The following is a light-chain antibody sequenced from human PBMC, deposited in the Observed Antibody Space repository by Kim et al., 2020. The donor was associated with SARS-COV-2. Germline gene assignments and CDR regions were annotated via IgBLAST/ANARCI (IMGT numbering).Light chain of an antibody. CDR3: SSYASSDTLL. Sequence: QSVLTQPASVSGSPGQSITISCTETSSDIGGYNYVSWYQQHPGKAPKLMIFDVTKRPSGISSRFSGSKSGNTASLTISGLQAEDEADYYCSSYASSDTLLFGGGTQLTVL. CDR2: DVT. CDR1: SSDIGGYNY. V-gene: IGLV2-14*03. J-gene: IGLJ2*01.